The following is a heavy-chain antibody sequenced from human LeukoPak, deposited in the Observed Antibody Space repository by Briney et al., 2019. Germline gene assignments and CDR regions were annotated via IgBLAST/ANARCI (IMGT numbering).Heavy chain of an antibody. J-gene: IGHJ4*02. CDR2: FHYSYTT. CDR1: GSSISSSSYY. Sequence: SETLSLTCTVSGSSISSSSYYWGWIRQPPGKGLEWIGSFHYSYTTHYNPSLKSRITISVDTSKNQFSLKLSSVTAADTAVYYCARLGKDDYDSSGYKYYFDYWGQGTLVTVSS. CDR3: ARLGKDDYDSSGYKYYFDY. V-gene: IGHV4-39*01. D-gene: IGHD3-22*01.